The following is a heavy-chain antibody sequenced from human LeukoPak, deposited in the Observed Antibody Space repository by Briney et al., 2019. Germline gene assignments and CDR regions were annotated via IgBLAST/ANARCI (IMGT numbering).Heavy chain of an antibody. CDR2: IDPYSGNT. Sequence: ASVKVSCKASGYNFVGYYLHWVRQAPGQGLEWMAWIDPYSGNTHYAQKFQGRITVTRDTSLSTAYMELNWLTSDDTALYYCAREYSASEHWGQGTLVTVSS. CDR3: AREYSASEH. D-gene: IGHD5-12*01. V-gene: IGHV1-2*02. J-gene: IGHJ1*01. CDR1: GYNFVGYY.